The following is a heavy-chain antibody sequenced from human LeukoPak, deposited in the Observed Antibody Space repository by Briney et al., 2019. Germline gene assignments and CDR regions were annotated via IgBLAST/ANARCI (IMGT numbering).Heavy chain of an antibody. V-gene: IGHV5-10-1*01. Sequence: GESLKISCKGSGYSFTSYWISWVCQMPGKGLEWMGRIGPTDSYTNYSPSFQGHVTISADKSINTAYLQWSSLKASDSAMYYCARQEGFCRGGSCWGYWGQGTLVTVSS. CDR2: IGPTDSYT. J-gene: IGHJ4*02. CDR3: ARQEGFCRGGSCWGY. D-gene: IGHD2-15*01. CDR1: GYSFTSYW.